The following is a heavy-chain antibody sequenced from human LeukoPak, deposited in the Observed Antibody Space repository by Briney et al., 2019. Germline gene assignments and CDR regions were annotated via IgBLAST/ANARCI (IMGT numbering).Heavy chain of an antibody. D-gene: IGHD3-16*01. CDR3: AKGGWGDPFDY. J-gene: IGHJ4*02. CDR2: ISVSGGST. V-gene: IGHV3-23*01. CDR1: RFTFSNYA. Sequence: PGGSLRLSCAASRFTFSNYAMSWVRGAPGKGLEGSIAISVSGGSTFYRDCVKGRFTIYRENSKNTLYLKMNNHRAEDTAVYYYAKGGWGDPFDYWGQGTLVTVSS.